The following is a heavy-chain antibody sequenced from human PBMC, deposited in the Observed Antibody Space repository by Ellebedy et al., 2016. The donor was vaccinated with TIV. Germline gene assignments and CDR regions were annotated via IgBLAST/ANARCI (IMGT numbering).Heavy chain of an antibody. D-gene: IGHD3-22*01. CDR1: GYTFTGYY. Sequence: AASVKVSCKASGYTFTGYYMHWVRQAPGQGLEWMGWINPNSGGTNYAQKFQGWVTMTRDTSISTAYMELSRLRSDDTAVYYCARDQTRPGETYYYDSSGYPTYYFDYWGQGTLVTVSS. CDR2: INPNSGGT. V-gene: IGHV1-2*04. J-gene: IGHJ4*02. CDR3: ARDQTRPGETYYYDSSGYPTYYFDY.